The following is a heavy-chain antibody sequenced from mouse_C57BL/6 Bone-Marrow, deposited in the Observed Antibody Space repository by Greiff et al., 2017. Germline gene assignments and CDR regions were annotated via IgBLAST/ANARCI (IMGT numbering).Heavy chain of an antibody. CDR3: ARGCEDY. V-gene: IGHV1-69*01. CDR2: IDPSDSYT. J-gene: IGHJ2*01. CDR1: GYTFTSYW. Sequence: QVQLQQPGAELVMPGASVKLSCKASGYTFTSYWMHWVKQRPGQGLEWIGEIDPSDSYTNYNQKFKGKSTLTVDKSSSTASMQLSSLTSEDSAVYYCARGCEDYWGQGTTLTVSS. D-gene: IGHD3-3*01.